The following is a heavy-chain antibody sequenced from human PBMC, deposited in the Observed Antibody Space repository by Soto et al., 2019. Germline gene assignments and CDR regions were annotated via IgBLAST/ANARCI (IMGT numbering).Heavy chain of an antibody. CDR1: GFTFSDYY. D-gene: IGHD6-13*01. CDR2: ISSSGSTI. CDR3: ASGYNSSYYYYYGMDV. Sequence: GGSLRLSCAASGFTFSDYYMSWIRQAPGKGLEWVSYISSSGSTIYYADSVKGRFTISRDNAKNSLYLQMNSLRAEDTAVYYCASGYNSSYYYYYGMDVWGQGTTVTVSS. V-gene: IGHV3-11*01. J-gene: IGHJ6*02.